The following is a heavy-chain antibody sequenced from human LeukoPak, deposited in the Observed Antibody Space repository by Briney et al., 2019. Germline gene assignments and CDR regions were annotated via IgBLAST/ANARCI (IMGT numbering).Heavy chain of an antibody. CDR2: NNPNSGGT. J-gene: IGHJ6*02. V-gene: IGHV1-2*02. Sequence: ASESVLCKASGYIFNAYYMLGARQARAQGLEGMVGNNPNSGGTNYAQNFQGRVTMTRDTSTSTAHMELSRLRSDDTAVYYCARLFLQFAYYGLDVWGQGTTVSVSS. CDR1: GYIFNAYY. D-gene: IGHD5-24*01. CDR3: ARLFLQFAYYGLDV.